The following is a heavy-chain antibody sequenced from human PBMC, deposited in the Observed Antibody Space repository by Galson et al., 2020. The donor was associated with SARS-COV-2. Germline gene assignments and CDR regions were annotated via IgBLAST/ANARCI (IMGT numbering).Heavy chain of an antibody. D-gene: IGHD4-17*01. CDR2: FDPEDGET. Sequence: ASVKVSCKVSGYTLTELSMHWVRQAPGKGLERMGGFDPEDGETIYAQKFQGRVTMTGDTSTDTAYMELSSLRSEDTAVYYCATAPPTTVVTGWFDPWGQGTLVSVSS. CDR3: ATAPPTTVVTGWFDP. CDR1: GYTLTELS. J-gene: IGHJ5*02. V-gene: IGHV1-24*01.